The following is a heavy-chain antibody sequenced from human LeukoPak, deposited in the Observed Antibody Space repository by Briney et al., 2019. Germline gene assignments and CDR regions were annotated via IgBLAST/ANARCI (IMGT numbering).Heavy chain of an antibody. CDR2: IFSNGDT. Sequence: GGSLRLSCTASEFTVSRNYMLWVRQAPGKGLEWVSLIFSNGDTHYADSVKGRFTISRATSKNTVSLQMNSLRVEATAMFSCTRDQMNYWGQGTLVTVSS. CDR1: EFTVSRNY. D-gene: IGHD5-24*01. J-gene: IGHJ4*02. CDR3: TRDQMNY. V-gene: IGHV3-53*01.